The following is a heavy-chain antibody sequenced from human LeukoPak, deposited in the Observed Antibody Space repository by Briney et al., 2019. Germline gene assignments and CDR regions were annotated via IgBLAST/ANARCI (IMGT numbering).Heavy chain of an antibody. CDR2: INPNSGGT. CDR1: GYTFTGYY. V-gene: IGHV1-2*06. Sequence: ASVKVPCKASGYTFTGYYMHWVRQAPGQGLEWMGRINPNSGGTNYAQKFQGRVTMTRDTSISTAYMELSRLRSDDTAVYYCARVARKYSSGWYVYFDYWGQGTLVTVSS. D-gene: IGHD6-19*01. CDR3: ARVARKYSSGWYVYFDY. J-gene: IGHJ4*02.